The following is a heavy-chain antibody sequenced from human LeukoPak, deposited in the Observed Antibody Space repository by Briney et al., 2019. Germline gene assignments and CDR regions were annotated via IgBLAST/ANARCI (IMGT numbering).Heavy chain of an antibody. V-gene: IGHV3-23*01. J-gene: IGHJ4*02. CDR2: ISGSGGST. D-gene: IGHD3-9*01. Sequence: GGSLRLSCAASGFTFSNYAMSWVRQAPGKGLEWVSAISGSGGSTYYADSVKGRFTISRDNAKNSLYVQMNSLRAEDTALYYCAKDKGTGYDILTGPIDYWGQGTLVTVSS. CDR1: GFTFSNYA. CDR3: AKDKGTGYDILTGPIDY.